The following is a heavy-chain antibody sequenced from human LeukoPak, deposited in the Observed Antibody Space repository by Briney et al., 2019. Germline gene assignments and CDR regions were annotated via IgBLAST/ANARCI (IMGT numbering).Heavy chain of an antibody. CDR1: GFTFSNYG. CDR3: ASAHNWKYGSFDF. CDR2: ISSSSSYI. J-gene: IGHJ4*02. V-gene: IGHV3-21*01. D-gene: IGHD1-7*01. Sequence: PGGSLRLSCAASGFTFSNYGLSWVRQAPGKGLEWVSCISSSSSYIYYADSVKGRFTISRDNAKNSLYLQMNSLRAEDTAVYYCASAHNWKYGSFDFWGQGTLVTVSS.